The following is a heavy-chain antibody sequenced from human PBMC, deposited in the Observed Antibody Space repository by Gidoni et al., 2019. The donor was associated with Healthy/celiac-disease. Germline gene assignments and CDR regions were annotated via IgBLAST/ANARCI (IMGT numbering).Heavy chain of an antibody. CDR2: INHSGST. Sequence: QVQLQQWGAGLLKPSETLSLTCAVYGGSFSGYYWSWIRQPPGKVLEWIGEINHSGSTNYNPSLKSRVTISVDTSKNQFSLKLSSVTAADTAVYYCARGRMYYDFWSGYYKSGVYFDYWGQGTLVTVSS. J-gene: IGHJ4*02. V-gene: IGHV4-34*01. CDR3: ARGRMYYDFWSGYYKSGVYFDY. D-gene: IGHD3-3*01. CDR1: GGSFSGYY.